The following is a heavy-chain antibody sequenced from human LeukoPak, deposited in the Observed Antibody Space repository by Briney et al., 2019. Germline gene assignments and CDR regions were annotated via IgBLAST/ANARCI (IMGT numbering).Heavy chain of an antibody. CDR3: ARGMERDSSGYYVDY. D-gene: IGHD3-22*01. Sequence: SETLSLTCTVSGGSISSYYWSWIRQPPGKGLEWIGYIYYSGSTNYNPSLKSRVTISVDTSKNQFSLKLSSVTAADTAVYYCARGMERDSSGYYVDYWGQGTLVTVSS. J-gene: IGHJ4*02. CDR2: IYYSGST. CDR1: GGSISSYY. V-gene: IGHV4-59*01.